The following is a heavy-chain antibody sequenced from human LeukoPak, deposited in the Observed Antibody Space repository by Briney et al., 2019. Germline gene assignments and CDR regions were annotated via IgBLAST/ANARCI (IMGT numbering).Heavy chain of an antibody. CDR2: VGVGGRTT. D-gene: IGHD3-22*01. J-gene: IGHJ4*02. CDR1: EFSFSSYA. V-gene: IGHV3-23*01. CDR3: AILSTGYYSPFDY. Sequence: GGSLRLSCVASEFSFSSYAMSWVRQAPEKGLEWVSVVGVGGRTTFYADSVKGRFIISRDNSKNTLYLQMNSLRAEDTAVYYCAILSTGYYSPFDYWGQGTLVTVSS.